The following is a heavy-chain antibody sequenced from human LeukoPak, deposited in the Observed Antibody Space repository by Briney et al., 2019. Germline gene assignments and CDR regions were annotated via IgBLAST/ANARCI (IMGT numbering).Heavy chain of an antibody. V-gene: IGHV3-23*01. D-gene: IGHD3-22*01. J-gene: IGHJ4*02. Sequence: GGTLSLSCSVYAFTVNTFDEFAMNCVRQAPGKGREWVAAISASGASTYYAASVNGRVNFSSADSENTLYFQIHGMTAGYRAVYYCVSHYFDDSAPHSCGQGTLVAVYS. CDR2: ISASGAST. CDR3: VSHYFDDSAPHS. CDR1: AFTVNTFDEFA.